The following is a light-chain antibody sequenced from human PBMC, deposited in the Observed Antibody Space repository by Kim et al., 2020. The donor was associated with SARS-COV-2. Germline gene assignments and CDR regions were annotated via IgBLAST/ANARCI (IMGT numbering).Light chain of an antibody. Sequence: GQSITISCTGPSSDVGGYNYVSWYQQHPGKAPKLMIYDVTNRPSGVSNRFSGSKSGNTASLTISGLQAEDEADYYCSSYTASVIRVFGGGTQLTVL. CDR3: SSYTASVIRV. CDR2: DVT. J-gene: IGLJ3*02. V-gene: IGLV2-14*04. CDR1: SSDVGGYNY.